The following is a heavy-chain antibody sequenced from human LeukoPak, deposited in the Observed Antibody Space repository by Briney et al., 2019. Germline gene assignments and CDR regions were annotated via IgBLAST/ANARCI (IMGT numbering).Heavy chain of an antibody. V-gene: IGHV1-46*01. CDR2: INTSGGST. D-gene: IGHD6-19*01. Sequence: ASVKVSCKASGYTFTSYYMHWVRQAPGQGLEWMGIINTSGGSTSYAQKFQGRVTMTSDTSTSTVYMELSSLRSEDRAGYYCARDWLRSSSEFGYWGQGTLVTVSS. J-gene: IGHJ4*02. CDR1: GYTFTSYY. CDR3: ARDWLRSSSEFGY.